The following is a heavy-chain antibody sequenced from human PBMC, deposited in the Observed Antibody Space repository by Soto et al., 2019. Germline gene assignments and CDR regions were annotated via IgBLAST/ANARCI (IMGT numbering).Heavy chain of an antibody. CDR2: ILYDGSNK. D-gene: IGHD3-22*01. Sequence: GGSLRLSCAASGFTFSSYGMHWVRQAPGKGLEWVAVILYDGSNKYYADFVKGRFTISRDNSKNTLYLQMNSLRAEDTAVYYCAKDRFRDYYDSSGYYYDELDYWGQGTLVTVSS. J-gene: IGHJ4*02. CDR1: GFTFSSYG. V-gene: IGHV3-30*02. CDR3: AKDRFRDYYDSSGYYYDELDY.